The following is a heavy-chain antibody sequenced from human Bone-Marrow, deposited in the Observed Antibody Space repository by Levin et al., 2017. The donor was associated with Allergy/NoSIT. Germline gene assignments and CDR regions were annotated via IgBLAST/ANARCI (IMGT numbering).Heavy chain of an antibody. D-gene: IGHD1-26*01. Sequence: GESLKISCAASGFTVSSNYMSWVRQAPGKGLEWVSVIYSGGSTYYADSVKGRFTISRDNSKNTLYLQMNSLRAEDTAVYYCARSREGLEVGFDYWGQGTLVTVSS. V-gene: IGHV3-53*01. CDR3: ARSREGLEVGFDY. CDR1: GFTVSSNY. CDR2: IYSGGST. J-gene: IGHJ4*02.